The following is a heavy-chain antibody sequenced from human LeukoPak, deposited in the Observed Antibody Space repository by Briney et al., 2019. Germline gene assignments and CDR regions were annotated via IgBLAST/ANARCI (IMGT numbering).Heavy chain of an antibody. CDR1: GYTFTGYY. V-gene: IGHV1-2*02. CDR2: INPNSGGT. J-gene: IGHJ3*02. CDR3: ATIAYCGGDCYSLDAFDI. Sequence: ASVKVSCKASGYTFTGYYMHWVRQAPGQGLAWMGWINPNSGGTNYAQKFQGRVTMTRDTSISTAYMELSRLRSDDTAVYYCATIAYCGGDCYSLDAFDIWGQGTMVTVSS. D-gene: IGHD2-21*02.